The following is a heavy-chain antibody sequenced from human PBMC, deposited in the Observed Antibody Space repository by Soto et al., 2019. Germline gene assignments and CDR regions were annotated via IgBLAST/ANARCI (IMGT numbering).Heavy chain of an antibody. V-gene: IGHV3-30*02. CDR3: ATGGSNAAMDV. J-gene: IGHJ6*02. D-gene: IGHD1-26*01. CDR1: GFTFSYYG. Sequence: PGGSLRLSCAASGFTFSYYGMHWVRQAPGKGLEWVAIIWYDESNKYYADSVTGRFTISRDNSNNMVYLQMNSLRAEDTAVYYCATGGSNAAMDVWGQGTTVTVSS. CDR2: IWYDESNK.